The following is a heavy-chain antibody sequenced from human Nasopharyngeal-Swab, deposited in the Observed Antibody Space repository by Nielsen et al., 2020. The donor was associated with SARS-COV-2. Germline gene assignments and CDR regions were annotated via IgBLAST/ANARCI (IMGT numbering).Heavy chain of an antibody. CDR3: AKDYDIGY. CDR2: IDAGGANT. J-gene: IGHJ4*02. Sequence: GESLKISCAASGFTFSSYWMSWVRQAPGKGLEWVSTIDAGGANTFYADSVKGRFTISRDNSRNTLYLQMNSLRAEDTAVYYCAKDYDIGYWGQGTLVTVSS. CDR1: GFTFSSYW. D-gene: IGHD3-9*01. V-gene: IGHV3-23*01.